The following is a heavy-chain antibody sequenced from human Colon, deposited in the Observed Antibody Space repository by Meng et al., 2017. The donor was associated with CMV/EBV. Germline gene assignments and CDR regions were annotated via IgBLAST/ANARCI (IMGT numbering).Heavy chain of an antibody. J-gene: IGHJ4*02. Sequence: GESLKISCAFSGISFKSYAMSWARQAPGQGLEWVAVISSAGDEIYYADSVKGRFIVSRDNAKNTLFLQINGLGAEDTAVYYCAKNLFVPPAIMSVFAPNDYWGQGTLVTVSS. CDR2: ISSAGDEI. V-gene: IGHV3-23*01. CDR3: AKNLFVPPAIMSVFAPNDY. D-gene: IGHD2-2*02. CDR1: GISFKSYA.